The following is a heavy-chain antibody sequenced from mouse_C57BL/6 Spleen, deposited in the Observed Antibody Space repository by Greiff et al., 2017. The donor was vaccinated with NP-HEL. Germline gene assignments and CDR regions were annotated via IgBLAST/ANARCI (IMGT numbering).Heavy chain of an antibody. J-gene: IGHJ4*01. D-gene: IGHD2-12*01. CDR3: ARAGKYDEDAMDY. Sequence: QVQLKQPGAELVMPGASVKLSCKASGYTFTSYWMHWVKQRPGQGLEWIGEIDPSDSYTNYNQKFKGKSTLTVDKSSSTAYMQLSSLTSEDSAVYYCARAGKYDEDAMDYWGQGTSVTVSS. CDR2: IDPSDSYT. V-gene: IGHV1-69*01. CDR1: GYTFTSYW.